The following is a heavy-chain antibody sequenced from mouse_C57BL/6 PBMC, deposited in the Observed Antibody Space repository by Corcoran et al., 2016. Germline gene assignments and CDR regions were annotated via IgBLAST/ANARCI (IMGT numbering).Heavy chain of an antibody. J-gene: IGHJ4*01. CDR1: GYTFTDYY. Sequence: EVQLQQSGPELVKPGASVKISCKASGYTFTDYYMNWVKQSHGKSLEWIGDINPNNGGTSYNQKFKGKATLTVDKSSSTAYMELRSLTSEDSAVYYCARGLLRVHYYAMDYWGQGTSVTVSS. V-gene: IGHV1-26*01. CDR3: ARGLLRVHYYAMDY. D-gene: IGHD1-2*01. CDR2: INPNNGGT.